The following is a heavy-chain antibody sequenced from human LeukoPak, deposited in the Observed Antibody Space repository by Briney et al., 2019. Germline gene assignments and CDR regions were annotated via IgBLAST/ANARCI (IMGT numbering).Heavy chain of an antibody. CDR2: TSDRGDYT. Sequence: QTGGSLRLSCAASGFTFTSYSMSWVRQAPGKGLEWVSGTSDRGDYTYYADSVKGRFTISRDKSKNTLYLQMNSLRAEDTALYFCAKKAQYNGNYPLDYWGQGTLVTVS. V-gene: IGHV3-23*01. CDR3: AKKAQYNGNYPLDY. D-gene: IGHD1-26*01. J-gene: IGHJ4*02. CDR1: GFTFTSYS.